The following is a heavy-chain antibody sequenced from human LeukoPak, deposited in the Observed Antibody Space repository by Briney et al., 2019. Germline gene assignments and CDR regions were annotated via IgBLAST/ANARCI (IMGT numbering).Heavy chain of an antibody. CDR2: IHYSGKT. V-gene: IGHV4-59*01. CDR1: GDSINRYY. CDR3: ARDRRDISIVPTTMGWIDP. J-gene: IGHJ5*02. Sequence: SGTLSLTCAVSGDSINRYYWSWIRQPPGKGLEWIGHIHYSGKTDYNPSLKSRVTISLDTSKNQFSLKVSSVTAADTAIYYCARDRRDISIVPTTMGWIDPWGQGTLVTVSS. D-gene: IGHD3-9*01.